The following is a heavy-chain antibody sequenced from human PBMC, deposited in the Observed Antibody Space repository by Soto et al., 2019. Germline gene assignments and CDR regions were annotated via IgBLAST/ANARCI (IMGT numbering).Heavy chain of an antibody. Sequence: GESLKISCKGSGYSFTSYWISWVRQMPGKGLEWMGRIDPSDSYTNYSPSFQGHVTISADKSISTAYLQWSSLKASDTAMYYCARPGSSSGGNYYYGMDVWGQGTTVTV. J-gene: IGHJ6*02. CDR1: GYSFTSYW. D-gene: IGHD6-6*01. CDR2: IDPSDSYT. V-gene: IGHV5-10-1*01. CDR3: ARPGSSSGGNYYYGMDV.